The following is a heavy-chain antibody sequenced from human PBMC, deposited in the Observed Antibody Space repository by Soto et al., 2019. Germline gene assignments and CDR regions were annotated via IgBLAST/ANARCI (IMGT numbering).Heavy chain of an antibody. Sequence: VKVSCKASCYTFTGYYMHWVRQAPGQGLEWMGWINPNSGGTNYAQKFQGRVTMTRDTSISTAYMELSRLGSDDTAVYYCARGRSIAARGNWFDPWGQGTLVTVSS. J-gene: IGHJ5*02. V-gene: IGHV1-2*02. CDR2: INPNSGGT. CDR1: CYTFTGYY. CDR3: ARGRSIAARGNWFDP. D-gene: IGHD6-6*01.